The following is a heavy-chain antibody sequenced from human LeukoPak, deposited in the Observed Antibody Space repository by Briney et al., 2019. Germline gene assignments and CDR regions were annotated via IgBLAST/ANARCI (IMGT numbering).Heavy chain of an antibody. D-gene: IGHD1-14*01. CDR1: GGSISTNSYY. Sequence: SETLSLTCTVSGGSISTNSYYWAWIRQPPGKGLEWIANIYYSVSTYYNPSLKSRVTISVDTSKNQFSLKLSSVTAADTAVYYCARLNKPGWFDPWGQGTLVTVSS. V-gene: IGHV4-39*07. CDR3: ARLNKPGWFDP. J-gene: IGHJ5*02. CDR2: IYYSVST.